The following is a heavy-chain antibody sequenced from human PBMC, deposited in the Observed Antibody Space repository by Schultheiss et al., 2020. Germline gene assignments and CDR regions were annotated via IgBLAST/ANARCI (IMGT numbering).Heavy chain of an antibody. J-gene: IGHJ5*02. V-gene: IGHV1-46*01. CDR1: GGTFSSYA. Sequence: AAVKVSCKASGGTFSSYAFNWVRQATGQGLEWMGIINPSGGSTSYAQKFQGRVTMTRDTSTSTVYMELSSLRSEDTAVYYCARGAHGEGDWFDPWGQGTLVTVSS. CDR3: ARGAHGEGDWFDP. CDR2: INPSGGST. D-gene: IGHD4-17*01.